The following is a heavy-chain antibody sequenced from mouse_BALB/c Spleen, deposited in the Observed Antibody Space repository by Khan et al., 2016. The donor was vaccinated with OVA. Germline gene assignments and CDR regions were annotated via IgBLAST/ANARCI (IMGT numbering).Heavy chain of an antibody. J-gene: IGHJ3*01. D-gene: IGHD4-1*01. CDR3: ARHLTGSFAY. Sequence: EVELVESGGDLVKPGGSLKLSCALSGFPLSSYSMSWVRQTPDKRLEWVASISSGGDYTYYPDIVKGRFTSPRDNAKKALYLQLSSLKSEDTAMYCCARHLTGSFAYWGQGTLVTVSA. CDR1: GFPLSSYS. V-gene: IGHV5-6*01. CDR2: ISSGGDYT.